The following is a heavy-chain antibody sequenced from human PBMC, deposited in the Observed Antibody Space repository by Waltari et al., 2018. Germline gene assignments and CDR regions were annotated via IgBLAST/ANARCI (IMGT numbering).Heavy chain of an antibody. D-gene: IGHD3-3*01. Sequence: QVQLQVSGPGLVKPSETLYLTCTASGGSISSYYCSWTRQPTGKGLVWIGYIYYSGSTNYNPSLKSRVTISVDTSKNQFSLKLSSVTAADTAVYYCASLHEPGKYYDFWSGYYGGSYYMDVWGKGTTVTVSS. CDR2: IYYSGST. CDR1: GGSISSYY. CDR3: ASLHEPGKYYDFWSGYYGGSYYMDV. J-gene: IGHJ6*03. V-gene: IGHV4-59*01.